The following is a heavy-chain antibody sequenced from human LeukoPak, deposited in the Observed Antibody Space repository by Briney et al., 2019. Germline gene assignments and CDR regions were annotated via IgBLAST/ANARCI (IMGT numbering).Heavy chain of an antibody. D-gene: IGHD3-9*01. J-gene: IGHJ6*02. CDR1: GFTFSSYA. Sequence: GGSLRLSCAASGFTFSSYAMHWVRQAPGKGLEWVVVISYDGSNKYYADSVKGRFTISRDNSKNTLYLQMNSLRAEDTAVYYCAREYYDILTGYYNYYYYGMDVWGQGTTVTVSS. V-gene: IGHV3-30-3*01. CDR2: ISYDGSNK. CDR3: AREYYDILTGYYNYYYYGMDV.